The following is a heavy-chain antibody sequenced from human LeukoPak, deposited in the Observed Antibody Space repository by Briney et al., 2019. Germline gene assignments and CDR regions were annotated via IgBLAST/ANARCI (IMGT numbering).Heavy chain of an antibody. CDR2: INPNSGGT. V-gene: IGHV1-2*02. CDR3: ARADRLHGGPYLIGP. J-gene: IGHJ5*02. CDR1: GYSFTDYY. Sequence: GASVKVSCKTSGYSFTDYYMHWVRQASGQGLEWMGWINPNSGGTSSAQKFQGRVTMTRDTSITTVYMEVNWLTSDDTAIYYCARADRLHGGPYLIGPWGQGTLVTVSS. D-gene: IGHD2-21*01.